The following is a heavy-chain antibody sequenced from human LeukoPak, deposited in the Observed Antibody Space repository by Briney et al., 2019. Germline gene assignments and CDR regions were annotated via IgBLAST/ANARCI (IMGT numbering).Heavy chain of an antibody. CDR1: GFTFSSYA. D-gene: IGHD2-15*01. J-gene: IGHJ4*02. V-gene: IGHV3-23*01. CDR2: ICGSGGST. CDR3: AKQLGYCSDGSCYFPY. Sequence: GGSLRLSCAASGFTFSSYAMSWVRQAPGKGLEWVSAICGSGGSTYYADSVKGRFTISRDNSKNTLYLQMNSLRAEDTAVYYCAKQLGYCSDGSCYFPYWGQGTLVTVSS.